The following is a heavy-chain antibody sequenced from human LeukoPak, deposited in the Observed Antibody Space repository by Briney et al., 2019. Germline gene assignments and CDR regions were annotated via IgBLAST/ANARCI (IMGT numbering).Heavy chain of an antibody. J-gene: IGHJ5*02. CDR2: IYHSGST. CDR1: GGSISSGGYS. CDR3: ARDRYDSSGWFDP. V-gene: IGHV4-30-2*01. Sequence: PSQTLSLTCAVSGGSISSGGYSWSWIRQPPGKGLEWIGYIYHSGSTYYNPSLKSRVTISVDRSKNQFSLKLSSVTAADTAVYYCARDRYDSSGWFDPWGQGTLVTVSS. D-gene: IGHD3-22*01.